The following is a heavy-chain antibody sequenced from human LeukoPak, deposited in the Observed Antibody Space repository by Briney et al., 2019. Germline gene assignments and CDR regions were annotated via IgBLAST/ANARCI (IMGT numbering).Heavy chain of an antibody. J-gene: IGHJ4*02. CDR3: AKPKDNSLYCFDY. CDR1: AFTFRNYA. Sequence: GGSLRLSCAASAFTFRNYAMSWVRQAGGKGREWLSAISGSGGSTYYADSVKGRFTISRDNSKNTLYLQMSSLRAEDTAVYYCAKPKDNSLYCFDYWGQGTLVTVSS. CDR2: ISGSGGST. D-gene: IGHD1-20*01. V-gene: IGHV3-23*01.